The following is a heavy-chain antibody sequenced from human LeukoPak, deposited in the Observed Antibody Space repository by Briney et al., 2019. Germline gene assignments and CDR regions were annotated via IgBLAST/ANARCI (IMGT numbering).Heavy chain of an antibody. CDR2: INRNGGST. V-gene: IGHV3-20*04. CDR1: GFTFDDYG. D-gene: IGHD3-9*01. J-gene: IGHJ4*02. Sequence: GGSLRLSCAASGFTFDDYGMSWVRQAPGKGLEWVSGINRNGGSTGYADSVKGRFTIPRDNAKNSLYLQMNSLRAEDTALYYCARGDILTGYYKEYYFDYWGQGTLVTVSS. CDR3: ARGDILTGYYKEYYFDY.